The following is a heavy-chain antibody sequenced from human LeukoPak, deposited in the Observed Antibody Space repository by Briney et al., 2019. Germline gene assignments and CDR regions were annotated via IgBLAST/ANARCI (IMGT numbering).Heavy chain of an antibody. CDR2: ISGSGSIT. J-gene: IGHJ4*02. V-gene: IGHV3-23*01. D-gene: IGHD1-1*01. CDR3: AYLGLSSDWNDVPGPQFDH. Sequence: QTGGSLRLSCTASGFTFTNYAMNWVRQAPGKGLEWVSTISGSGSITFYADSVKGRFTISRDDSKNTLYLQVTSLRVDDTAVYYCAYLGLSSDWNDVPGPQFDHWGQETLVSVSS. CDR1: GFTFTNYA.